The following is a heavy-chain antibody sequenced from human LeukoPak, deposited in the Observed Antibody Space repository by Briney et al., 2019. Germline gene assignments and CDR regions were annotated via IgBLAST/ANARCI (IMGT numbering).Heavy chain of an antibody. J-gene: IGHJ2*01. V-gene: IGHV4-59*01. CDR2: IYYSGST. CDR1: GGSISSYY. Sequence: SETLSLTCTVSGGSISSYYWSWIRQPPGKGLEWIGYIYYSGSTNYNPSLKSRVTISVDTSKNQFSLKLSSVTAADTAVYYCARDLAHYYERYFDLWGRGTLVTVSS. D-gene: IGHD3-22*01. CDR3: ARDLAHYYERYFDL.